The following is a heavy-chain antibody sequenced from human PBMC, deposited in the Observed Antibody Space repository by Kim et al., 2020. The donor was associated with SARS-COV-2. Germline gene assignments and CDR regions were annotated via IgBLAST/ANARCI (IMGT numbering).Heavy chain of an antibody. CDR1: GFTFSSYA. D-gene: IGHD3-22*01. V-gene: IGHV3-30-3*01. CDR2: ISYDGSNK. CDR3: ARVAYDSSGYLEADAFD. J-gene: IGHJ3*02. Sequence: GGSLRLSCAASGFTFSSYAMHWVRQAPGKGLEWVAVISYDGSNKYYADSVKGRFTISRDNSKNTLYLQMNSLRAEDTAVYYCARVAYDSSGYLEADAFD.